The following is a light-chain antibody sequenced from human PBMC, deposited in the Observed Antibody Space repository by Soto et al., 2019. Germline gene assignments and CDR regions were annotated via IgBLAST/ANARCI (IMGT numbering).Light chain of an antibody. J-gene: IGLJ3*02. CDR2: EVT. CDR3: SSFASSNTWV. CDR1: SSDVGAYNY. V-gene: IGLV2-8*02. Sequence: QSALTQPPSASRSPGQSVTISCTGTSSDVGAYNYVSWYQQHAGKAPKLVIYEVTKRPSGVPDRFSGSKSANTASLTVSGLQAEDEAAYYCSSFASSNTWVFGGGTKLTVL.